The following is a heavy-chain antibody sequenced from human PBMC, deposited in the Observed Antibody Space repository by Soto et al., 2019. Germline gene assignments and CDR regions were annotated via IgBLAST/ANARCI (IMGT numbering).Heavy chain of an antibody. D-gene: IGHD3-3*01. CDR3: ARGGGYYPTYYYYGMDV. V-gene: IGHV3-33*01. J-gene: IGHJ6*02. CDR2: IWYDGSNK. CDR1: GFTFSSYG. Sequence: GGSLRLSCAASGFTFSSYGMHWVRQAPGKGLEWVAVIWYDGSNKYYADSVKGRFTISRDNSKNTLYLQMNSLRAEDTAVYYCARGGGYYPTYYYYGMDVWGQGTTVTVSS.